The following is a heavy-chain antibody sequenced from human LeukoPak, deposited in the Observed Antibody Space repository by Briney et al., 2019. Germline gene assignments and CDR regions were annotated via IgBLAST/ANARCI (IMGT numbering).Heavy chain of an antibody. CDR2: IYYSGST. D-gene: IGHD4-17*01. J-gene: IGHJ4*02. Sequence: SETLSLACTVSGGSISSYYWSWIRQPPGKGLEWIGYIYYSGSTSYNPSLKSRVTISVNTSKNQFSLKLSSVTAADTAVYYCARYADYGLGRGFDYWGQGSLVTVSS. CDR1: GGSISSYY. V-gene: IGHV4-59*01. CDR3: ARYADYGLGRGFDY.